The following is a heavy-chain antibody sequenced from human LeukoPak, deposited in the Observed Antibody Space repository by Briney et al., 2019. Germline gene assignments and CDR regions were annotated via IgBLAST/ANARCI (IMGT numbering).Heavy chain of an antibody. Sequence: ASVKVSCKSSGYTFTGYYMHWLRQAPGQGLDGMGRINPNSGGTNYAQKFQGRVTMTRDTSISTAYMELSSLRSEDTAVYYCAIISSGYYHWGQGTLVTVSS. CDR2: INPNSGGT. CDR3: AIISSGYYH. D-gene: IGHD3-22*01. V-gene: IGHV1-2*06. CDR1: GYTFTGYY. J-gene: IGHJ5*02.